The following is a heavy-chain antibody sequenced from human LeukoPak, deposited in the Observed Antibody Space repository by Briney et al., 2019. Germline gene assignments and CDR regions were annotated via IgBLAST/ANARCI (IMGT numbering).Heavy chain of an antibody. D-gene: IGHD5-24*01. CDR1: GGSISSGSYY. J-gene: IGHJ4*02. V-gene: IGHV4-61*02. CDR3: ASDQGAGRWLANDY. Sequence: SQTLSLTCTVSGGSISSGSYYWSWIRQPAGKGLEWIGRIYTSGSTNYNPSLKSRVTISVDTSKNQFSLKLSSVTAADTAVYYCASDQGAGRWLANDYWGQGTLVTVSS. CDR2: IYTSGST.